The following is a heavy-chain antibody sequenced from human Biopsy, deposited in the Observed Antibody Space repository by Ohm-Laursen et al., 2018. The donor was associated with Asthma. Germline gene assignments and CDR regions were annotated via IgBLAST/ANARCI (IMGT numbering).Heavy chain of an antibody. CDR1: GGTFSSYA. V-gene: IGHV1-3*01. CDR2: INAGNGNT. J-gene: IGHJ3*02. Sequence: GSSVKVSCKASGGTFSSYAISWVRQAPGQRLEWMGWINAGNGNTKYSQKFQGRVTITRDTSASTAYMDLSSLRSEDTAVYYCARTYYDFLTGQVNDVFAIWGQGTMVTVSS. D-gene: IGHD3-9*01. CDR3: ARTYYDFLTGQVNDVFAI.